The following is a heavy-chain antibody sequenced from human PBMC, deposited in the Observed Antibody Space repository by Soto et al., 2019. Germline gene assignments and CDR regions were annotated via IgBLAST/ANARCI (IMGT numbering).Heavy chain of an antibody. CDR3: AHGSGWLFDF. V-gene: IGHV2-5*02. CDR2: IYWDDDN. Sequence: QITLKESGPTLVKPTQTLTLTCTFSGFSLTSNAVGVGWFRQPPGKALEWLALIYWDDDNHYSPSLKSRLTFTKDTSKNPVVLIMTNRDPVDTATYYCAHGSGWLFDFWGQGTLVTVSS. CDR1: GFSLTSNAVG. D-gene: IGHD6-19*01. J-gene: IGHJ4*02.